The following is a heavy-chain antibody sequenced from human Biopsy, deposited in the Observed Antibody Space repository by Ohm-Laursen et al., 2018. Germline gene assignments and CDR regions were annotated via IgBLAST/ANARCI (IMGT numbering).Heavy chain of an antibody. CDR2: IITVSETA. D-gene: IGHD6-19*01. CDR1: GGAFTNYA. CDR3: VAYPSSGSFETNDDFAMDV. Sequence: SSVKVSCKASGGAFTNYAINWVRQAPGHGLEWMGGIITVSETAGYAERFQGRVTITADVTTTTAYMDLSGLRSEDTAVYYCVAYPSSGSFETNDDFAMDVWGQGTTVSVSS. J-gene: IGHJ6*02. V-gene: IGHV1-69*01.